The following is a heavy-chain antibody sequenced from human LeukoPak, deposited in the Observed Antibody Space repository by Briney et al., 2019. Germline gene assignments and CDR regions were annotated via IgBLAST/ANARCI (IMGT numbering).Heavy chain of an antibody. D-gene: IGHD6-19*01. J-gene: IGHJ4*02. V-gene: IGHV1-46*01. CDR1: GYTFTSYG. CDR3: ATRGDSSGWFHHFDY. CDR2: INPSGGST. Sequence: APVKVSCKASGYTFTSYGISWVRQAPGQGLEWMGIINPSGGSTSYAQKFQGRVTMTRDMSTSTVYMELSSLRSEDTAVYYCATRGDSSGWFHHFDYWGQGTLVTVSS.